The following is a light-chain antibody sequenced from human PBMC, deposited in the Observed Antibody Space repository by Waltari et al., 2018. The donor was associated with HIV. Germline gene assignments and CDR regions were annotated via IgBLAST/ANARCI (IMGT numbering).Light chain of an antibody. V-gene: IGLV3-25*03. CDR1: ALPKQY. Sequence: SSELTPPPSVSVSPGHTARITCSGDALPKQYAYWYQQKPGQAPVLVIYKDSERPPGTPERFSGSSSGTTVTLTISGVQAEDEADYYCQSADTSGTHVVFGGGTKLTVL. CDR3: QSADTSGTHVV. J-gene: IGLJ2*01. CDR2: KDS.